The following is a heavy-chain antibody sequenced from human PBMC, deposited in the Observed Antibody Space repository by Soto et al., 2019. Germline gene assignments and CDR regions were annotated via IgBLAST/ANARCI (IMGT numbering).Heavy chain of an antibody. CDR1: GGSFSGYY. Sequence: SETLSLTCAVYGGSFSGYYWSWIRQPPGKGLEWIGEINHSGSTNYNPSLKSRVTISVDTSKNQFSLKLSSVTAAVTAVYYCARVFSSSGWFDYWGQGTLVTVSS. J-gene: IGHJ4*02. CDR3: ARVFSSSGWFDY. CDR2: INHSGST. V-gene: IGHV4-34*01. D-gene: IGHD6-19*01.